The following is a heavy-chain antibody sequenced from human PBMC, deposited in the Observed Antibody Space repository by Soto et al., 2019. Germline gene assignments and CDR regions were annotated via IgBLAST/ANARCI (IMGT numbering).Heavy chain of an antibody. CDR2: INHSGST. Sequence: SETLSLTCAVYGGSFSGYYWSWIRQPPGKGLEWIGEINHSGSTNYNPSLKSRVTISVDTSKNQFSLKLSSVTAADTAVYYCARWWGIAARPLRRYYFDYWGQGTLVTVSS. V-gene: IGHV4-34*01. D-gene: IGHD6-6*01. CDR3: ARWWGIAARPLRRYYFDY. CDR1: GGSFSGYY. J-gene: IGHJ4*02.